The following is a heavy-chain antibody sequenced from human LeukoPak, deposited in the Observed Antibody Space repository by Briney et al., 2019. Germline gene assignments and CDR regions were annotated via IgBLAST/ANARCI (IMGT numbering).Heavy chain of an antibody. D-gene: IGHD1/OR15-1a*01. CDR2: IIPIFGTA. Sequence: SVKVSCKASGGTFSSYAISWVRQAPGQGLEWMGGIIPIFGTANYAQKFQGRVTITTDESTSTAYMELSSLRSEDTAVYYCARDGNNGEGMDYFDYWGQGTLVTVSS. V-gene: IGHV1-69*05. J-gene: IGHJ4*02. CDR3: ARDGNNGEGMDYFDY. CDR1: GGTFSSYA.